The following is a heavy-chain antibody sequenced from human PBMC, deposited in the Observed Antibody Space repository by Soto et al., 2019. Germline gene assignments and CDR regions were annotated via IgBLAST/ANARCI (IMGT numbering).Heavy chain of an antibody. Sequence: QVQLVQSGAEVKTPGASVTVSCKTSGYTFAAYYVHWVRQAPGQGLEWMGWIYPNSGATNYAQKLQGRVTMTTDTSTSTAYMELRSLRSDDTAVYYCARSGGRWIQLWRRGDGMDVWGQGTTVTVSS. J-gene: IGHJ6*02. CDR1: GYTFAAYY. CDR2: IYPNSGAT. V-gene: IGHV1-2*02. D-gene: IGHD5-18*01. CDR3: ARSGGRWIQLWRRGDGMDV.